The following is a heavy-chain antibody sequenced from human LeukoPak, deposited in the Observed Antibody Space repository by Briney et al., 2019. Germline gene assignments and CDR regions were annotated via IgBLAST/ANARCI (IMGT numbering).Heavy chain of an antibody. D-gene: IGHD3-3*01. CDR3: ARLEGSAADY. V-gene: IGHV4-59*01. Sequence: PSETLSLTCTVSGGSISSYYWSWIRQPPGKGLEWIGYIYYSGSTNYNPSLKSRVTISVDTSKNQFSLKLSSVTAADTAVYYCARLEGSAADYWGQGTLVTVSS. J-gene: IGHJ4*02. CDR2: IYYSGST. CDR1: GGSISSYY.